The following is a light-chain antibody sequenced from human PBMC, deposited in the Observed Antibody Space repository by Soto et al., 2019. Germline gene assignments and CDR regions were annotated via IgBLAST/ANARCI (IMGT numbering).Light chain of an antibody. Sequence: QSALTQPPSVSGSPGQSVTISCTGTSSDVGGYNFVSWYQHHPGKAPKLLIYKVITRPSGVPDRFSASKSGNTASLTISGLQAEDEADYYCCSYTSSYTYVFGGGTKLTVL. J-gene: IGLJ2*01. V-gene: IGLV2-11*01. CDR2: KVI. CDR1: SSDVGGYNF. CDR3: CSYTSSYTYV.